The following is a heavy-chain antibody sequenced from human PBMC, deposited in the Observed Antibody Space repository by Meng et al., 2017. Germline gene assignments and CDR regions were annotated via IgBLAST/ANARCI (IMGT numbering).Heavy chain of an antibody. CDR2: IYTSGST. D-gene: IGHD3-10*01. J-gene: IGHJ4*02. CDR3: ARTVLLWFGELISDY. CDR1: GGSISSYY. V-gene: IGHV4-4*07. Sequence: SEPLSLTCTVSGGSISSYYWSWIRQPAGKGLEWIGRIYTSGSTNYNPSLKSRVTISVDTSKNQFSLKLSSVTAADTAVYYCARTVLLWFGELISDYWGQGTLVTVSS.